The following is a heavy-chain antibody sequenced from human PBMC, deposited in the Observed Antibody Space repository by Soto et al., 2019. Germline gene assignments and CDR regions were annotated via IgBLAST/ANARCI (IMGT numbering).Heavy chain of an antibody. V-gene: IGHV4-59*01. D-gene: IGHD6-13*01. Sequence: QVQLQESGPGLVKPSETLSLTCTVSGGSISSYYWSWIRQPPGKGLEWIGYIYYSGSTNYNPSLKCRVTISVDTSKNQFSLKLSSVTAADTAVYYCARGGIAAAAGGAYYYYGMDVWGQGTTVTVSS. J-gene: IGHJ6*02. CDR2: IYYSGST. CDR1: GGSISSYY. CDR3: ARGGIAAAAGGAYYYYGMDV.